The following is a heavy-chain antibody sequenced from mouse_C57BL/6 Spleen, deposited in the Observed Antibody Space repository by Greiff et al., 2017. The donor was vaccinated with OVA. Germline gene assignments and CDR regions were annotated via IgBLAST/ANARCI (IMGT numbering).Heavy chain of an antibody. D-gene: IGHD1-1*01. Sequence: VKVVESGAELVKPGASVKISCKASGYTFTDYYINWVKQRPGQGLEWIGKIGPGSGSTYYNEKFKGKATLTADKSSSTAYMQLSSLTSEDSAVYFCARGGDYYGSSPAWFAYWGQVTLVTVSA. J-gene: IGHJ3*01. CDR1: GYTFTDYY. CDR2: IGPGSGST. CDR3: ARGGDYYGSSPAWFAY. V-gene: IGHV1-77*01.